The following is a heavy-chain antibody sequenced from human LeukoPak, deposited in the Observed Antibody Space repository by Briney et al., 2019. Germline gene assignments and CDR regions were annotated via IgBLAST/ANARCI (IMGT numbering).Heavy chain of an antibody. CDR2: MNPNSGNT. J-gene: IGHJ3*02. CDR3: ARVESGAFDI. CDR1: GYTFTGYY. Sequence: ASVKVSCKASGYTFTGYYMHWVRQATGQGLEWMGWMNPNSGNTGYAQKFQGRVTITRNTSISTAYMELSSLRSEDTAVYYCARVESGAFDIWGQGTMVTVSS. D-gene: IGHD1-26*01. V-gene: IGHV1-8*03.